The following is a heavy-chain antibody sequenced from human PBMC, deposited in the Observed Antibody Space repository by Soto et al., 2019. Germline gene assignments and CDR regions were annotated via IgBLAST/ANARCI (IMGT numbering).Heavy chain of an antibody. CDR1: GGTFNNYA. CDR2: IIPISGTT. CDR3: ARWGGLSCSGAVCFKKPFDY. D-gene: IGHD2-8*02. Sequence: QVQLVKSGAEVKRPASSMKVSCKPYGGTFNNYAIKWVRQAPGQGLEWMGAIIPISGTTKYAQKFQGRVTITADKSTSTVYMDLSSLRSEDTAVYYCARWGGLSCSGAVCFKKPFDYWGQGTLVTVSS. V-gene: IGHV1-69*06. J-gene: IGHJ4*02.